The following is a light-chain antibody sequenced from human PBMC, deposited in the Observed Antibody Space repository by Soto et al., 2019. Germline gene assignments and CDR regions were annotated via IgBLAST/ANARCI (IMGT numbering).Light chain of an antibody. V-gene: IGKV3-15*01. J-gene: IGKJ4*01. CDR2: DTS. CDR1: QSVSSD. Sequence: EIVMTQSPATLSVSPGERATLYCRASQSVSSDLVWYQQKAGQAPRLLIYDTSTRATGIPARFSGSGSGTEFTLTISSLQSEDSAVYHCQQYNKWPLTFGGGTKVEIK. CDR3: QQYNKWPLT.